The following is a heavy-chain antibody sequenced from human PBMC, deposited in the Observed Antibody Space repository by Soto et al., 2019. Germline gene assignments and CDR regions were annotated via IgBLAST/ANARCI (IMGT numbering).Heavy chain of an antibody. Sequence: GGSLRLSCAASGFTFSSYAMHWVRQAPGKGLEWVAVISYDGSNKYYADSVKGRFTISRDNSKNTLYLQMNSLRAEDTAVYYCASAVVVITKAAFDIWGQGTMVTVSS. V-gene: IGHV3-30-3*01. CDR3: ASAVVVITKAAFDI. D-gene: IGHD3-22*01. CDR1: GFTFSSYA. J-gene: IGHJ3*02. CDR2: ISYDGSNK.